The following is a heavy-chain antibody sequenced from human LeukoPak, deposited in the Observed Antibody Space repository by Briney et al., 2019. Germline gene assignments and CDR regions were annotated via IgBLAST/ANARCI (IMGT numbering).Heavy chain of an antibody. CDR3: ARHSYGFWSGSGDAASYNYYMDV. Sequence: GESLKISCKGSGYIFTNYWIGWVRQMPGKGLEWMGIIYPGDSNTRYSPSFQGQVTISADKSITTAYLQWSSLKASDTAMYYCARHSYGFWSGSGDAASYNYYMDVWGKGTTVTVSS. CDR1: GYIFTNYW. V-gene: IGHV5-51*01. J-gene: IGHJ6*03. CDR2: IYPGDSNT. D-gene: IGHD3-3*01.